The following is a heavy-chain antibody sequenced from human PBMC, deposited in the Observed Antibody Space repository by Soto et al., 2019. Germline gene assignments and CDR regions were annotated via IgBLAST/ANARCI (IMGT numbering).Heavy chain of an antibody. Sequence: ASVKVSCKASGYTFTSYGISWARQAPGQGLEWMGWISAYNGNTKYAQKLQGRVTMTTDTSTSTAYMELRSLRSDDTAVYYCARDAAIGMHDYWGQGTLVNVSS. J-gene: IGHJ4*02. CDR2: ISAYNGNT. D-gene: IGHD2-8*01. CDR1: GYTFTSYG. V-gene: IGHV1-18*01. CDR3: ARDAAIGMHDY.